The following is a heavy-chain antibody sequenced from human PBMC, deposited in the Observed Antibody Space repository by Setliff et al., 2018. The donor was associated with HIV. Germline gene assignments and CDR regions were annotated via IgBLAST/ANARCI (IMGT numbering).Heavy chain of an antibody. V-gene: IGHV4-59*11. D-gene: IGHD5-18*01. CDR3: ARTRGYSYGTLAGFDY. Sequence: SETLSLTCAVSGASIRSQYWSWIRKPPGKGLEWIGYISYSGSTNYNPSLESRVAMSVDTSKQFSLEVSSVTAADTAVYYCARTRGYSYGTLAGFDYWGRGSLVTVSS. CDR2: ISYSGST. CDR1: GASIRSQY. J-gene: IGHJ4*01.